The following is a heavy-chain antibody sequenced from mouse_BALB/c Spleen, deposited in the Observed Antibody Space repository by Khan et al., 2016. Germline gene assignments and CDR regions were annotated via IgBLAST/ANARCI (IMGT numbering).Heavy chain of an antibody. J-gene: IGHJ4*01. Sequence: QVQLQQSGAELMKPGASVKISCKATGYTFSNYWIDWVKQRPGHGLEWIGTILPGSGRTKYKEKFKGKATFTADTSSNTAYMQLRSLTSEDTAVHYCARACYTMDYWGQGTSVTVSS. CDR2: ILPGSGRT. CDR3: ARACYTMDY. CDR1: GYTFSNYW. V-gene: IGHV1-9*01.